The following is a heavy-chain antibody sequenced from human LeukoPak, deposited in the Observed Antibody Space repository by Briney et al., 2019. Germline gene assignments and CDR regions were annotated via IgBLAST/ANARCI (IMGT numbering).Heavy chain of an antibody. CDR3: ASTSGYSGYGSFNWFDP. V-gene: IGHV1-2*02. D-gene: IGHD5-12*01. CDR2: INPNSGGT. J-gene: IGHJ5*02. Sequence: ASVKVSCKASGYTFTGYYMHWVRQAPGQGLEWMGWINPNSGGTNYAQKFQGRVTMTRATSISTAYMELSRLRSDDTAVYYCASTSGYSGYGSFNWFDPWGQGTLVTVSS. CDR1: GYTFTGYY.